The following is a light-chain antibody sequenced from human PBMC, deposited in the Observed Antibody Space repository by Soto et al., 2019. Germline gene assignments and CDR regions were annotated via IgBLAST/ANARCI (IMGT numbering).Light chain of an antibody. J-gene: IGKJ5*01. Sequence: DIQMTQSPSSLSASVGDRVTITCRASESIARHLNWYQQKPGKAPKLLIYAASTLQNGVPSRFRGGGSGTDFTLSISNLQPEDFATYSYQQSYSTLSITFGQGTRLEIK. CDR1: ESIARH. CDR2: AAS. V-gene: IGKV1-39*01. CDR3: QQSYSTLSIT.